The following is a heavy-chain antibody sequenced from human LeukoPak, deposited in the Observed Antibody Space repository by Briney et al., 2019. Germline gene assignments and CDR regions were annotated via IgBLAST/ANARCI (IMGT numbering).Heavy chain of an antibody. CDR1: GFTFSSYS. Sequence: GGSLRLSCAASGFTFSSYSMNWVRQAPGKGLEWVSSISSSSSYIYYADSVKGRFTISRDNAKNSLYLQMNSLRAEDTAVYYCARDQYYDFWSGYYHPVGYCYYMDVWGKGTTVTVSS. D-gene: IGHD3-3*01. CDR2: ISSSSSYI. V-gene: IGHV3-21*01. CDR3: ARDQYYDFWSGYYHPVGYCYYMDV. J-gene: IGHJ6*03.